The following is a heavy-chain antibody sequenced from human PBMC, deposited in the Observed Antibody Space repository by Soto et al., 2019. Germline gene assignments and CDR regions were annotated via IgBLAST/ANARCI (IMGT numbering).Heavy chain of an antibody. V-gene: IGHV1-18*01. CDR2: ISAYNGNT. Sequence: SAEVSCKASGDTFTSYAISWARQAPGQGLEWMGWISAYNGNTNYAQKLQGRVTMTTDTSTSTAYMELRSLRSDDTAVYYCARDSPALLLAFGYWGQGTLVTVSS. CDR1: GDTFTSYA. CDR3: ARDSPALLLAFGY. J-gene: IGHJ4*02. D-gene: IGHD2-15*01.